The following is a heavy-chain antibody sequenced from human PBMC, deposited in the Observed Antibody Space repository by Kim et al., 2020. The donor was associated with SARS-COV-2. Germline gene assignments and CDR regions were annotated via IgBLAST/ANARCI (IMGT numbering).Heavy chain of an antibody. Sequence: YTNPSPKRRVTISVDTSKNQFSLKLSSVTAADTAVYYCARVVVITPDFDYWGQGTLVTVSS. V-gene: IGHV4-39*01. J-gene: IGHJ4*02. D-gene: IGHD3-22*01. CDR3: ARVVVITPDFDY.